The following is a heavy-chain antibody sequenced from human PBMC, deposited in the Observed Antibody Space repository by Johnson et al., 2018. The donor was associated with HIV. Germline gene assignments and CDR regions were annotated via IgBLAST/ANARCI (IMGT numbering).Heavy chain of an antibody. D-gene: IGHD4-17*01. V-gene: IGHV3-23*04. CDR1: GFTFSSYA. J-gene: IGHJ3*02. Sequence: MLLVESGGGLVQPGGSLRLSCAASGFTFSSYAMSWVRQAPGKGLERVSALSGSGGSPYYADSVKGRFTISRDNSKNMLYLQMGNLRADDMAVYYCAREETTAPAAFDIWGQGTMVTVSS. CDR3: AREETTAPAAFDI. CDR2: LSGSGGSP.